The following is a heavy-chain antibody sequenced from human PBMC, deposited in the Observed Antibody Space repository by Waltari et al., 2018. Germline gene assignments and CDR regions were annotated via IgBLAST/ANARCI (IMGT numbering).Heavy chain of an antibody. D-gene: IGHD2-21*01. CDR2: IDPNSGAT. CDR3: AREYCAGECRLFDF. Sequence: LVQSGTQVRRPGASVKVSCQDSENDISPHYQHWVRRAPGQGLEWMGWIDPNSGATNYGQKFKDRITLTWETSVNTAYMELTRLASFDTGVYYCAREYCAGECRLFDFWGQGTGLTVSS. CDR1: ENDISPHY. V-gene: IGHV1-2*02. J-gene: IGHJ4*02.